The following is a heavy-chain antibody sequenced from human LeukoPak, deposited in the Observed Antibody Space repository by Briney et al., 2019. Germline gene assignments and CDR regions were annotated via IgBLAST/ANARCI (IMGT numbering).Heavy chain of an antibody. CDR3: ARGQFWSGYSI. CDR1: GGSISSYY. D-gene: IGHD3-3*02. V-gene: IGHV4-59*08. CDR2: IYYSGST. J-gene: IGHJ4*02. Sequence: KSSETLSLTCTVSGGSISSYYWSWIRQPPGKGLEWIGYIYYSGSTNYNPSLKSRVTMSVDTSKNQFSLKLSSVTAADTAIYYCARGQFWSGYSIWGQGALVTVSS.